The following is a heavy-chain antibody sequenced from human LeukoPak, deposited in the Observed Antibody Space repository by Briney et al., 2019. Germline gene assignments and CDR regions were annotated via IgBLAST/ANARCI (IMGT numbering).Heavy chain of an antibody. D-gene: IGHD3-22*01. CDR1: GFTFSTFA. V-gene: IGHV3-23*01. J-gene: IGHJ4*02. Sequence: GGSLRLSCAASGFTFSTFAMIWVRQPPGKGLEWVSSIFPSGGEIHYADSVRGRFTISRDNSKSTLSLQMNSLRAEDTAVYYCAREGPGYDSSGYSPLDAFDIWGQGTLVIVSS. CDR2: IFPSGGEI. CDR3: AREGPGYDSSGYSPLDAFDI.